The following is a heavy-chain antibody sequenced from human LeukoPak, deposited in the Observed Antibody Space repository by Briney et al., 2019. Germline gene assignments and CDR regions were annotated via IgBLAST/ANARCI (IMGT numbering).Heavy chain of an antibody. CDR1: GFTLSSYE. J-gene: IGHJ6*02. CDR3: ARDAAGIAAAGSPYYYYYGMDV. CDR2: ISSSGSTI. V-gene: IGHV3-48*03. D-gene: IGHD6-13*01. Sequence: GGSLRLSCAASGFTLSSYEMNWVRQAPGKGLEWVSYISSSGSTIYYADSVKGRFTISRDNAKNSLYLQMNSLRVEDTAVYYCARDAAGIAAAGSPYYYYYGMDVWGQGTTVTVSS.